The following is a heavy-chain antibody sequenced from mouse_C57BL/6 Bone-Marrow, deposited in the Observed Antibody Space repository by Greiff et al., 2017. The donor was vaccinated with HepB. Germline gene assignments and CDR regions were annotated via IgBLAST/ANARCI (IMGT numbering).Heavy chain of an antibody. V-gene: IGHV7-3*01. CDR2: IRNKANGYTT. Sequence: EVKLMESGGGLVQPGGSLSLSCAASGFTFTDYYMSWVRQPPGKALEWLGFIRNKANGYTTEYSASVKGRFTISTDNSQSILYLQMNALRAEDSATYYCARYPYYYGSSYWYFDVWGTGTTVTVSS. J-gene: IGHJ1*03. CDR3: ARYPYYYGSSYWYFDV. D-gene: IGHD1-1*01. CDR1: GFTFTDYY.